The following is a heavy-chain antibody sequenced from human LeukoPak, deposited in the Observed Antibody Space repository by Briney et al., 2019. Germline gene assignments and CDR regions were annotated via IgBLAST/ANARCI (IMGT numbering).Heavy chain of an antibody. CDR1: GYSFTSYW. J-gene: IGHJ4*02. CDR3: ARHVNPLGYSSSSGWPDY. Sequence: GESLKISCKGSGYSFTSYWIGWVRQMPGKGLEWMGIIYPGDSDTRYSPSFQGQVTISADKSISTAYLQWSSLKASDTAMYYCARHVNPLGYSSSSGWPDYWGQGTLVTVSS. V-gene: IGHV5-51*01. CDR2: IYPGDSDT. D-gene: IGHD6-6*01.